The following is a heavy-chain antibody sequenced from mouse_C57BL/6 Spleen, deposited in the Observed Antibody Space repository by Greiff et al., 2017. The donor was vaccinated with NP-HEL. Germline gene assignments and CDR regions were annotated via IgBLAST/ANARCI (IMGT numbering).Heavy chain of an antibody. CDR1: GYTFTSYW. V-gene: IGHV1-50*01. CDR3: ARKLRLYYFDY. D-gene: IGHD1-2*01. Sequence: VQLQQPGAELVKPGASVKLSCKASGYTFTSYWMQWVKQRPGQGLEWIGEIDPSDSYTNYNQKFKGKATLTVDTSSSTAYMQLSSLTSEDSAVYYCARKLRLYYFDYWGQGTTLTVSS. CDR2: IDPSDSYT. J-gene: IGHJ2*01.